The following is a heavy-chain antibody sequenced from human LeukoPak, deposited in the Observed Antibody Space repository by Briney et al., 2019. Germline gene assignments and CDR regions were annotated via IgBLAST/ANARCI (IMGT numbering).Heavy chain of an antibody. CDR1: GGSFSNYY. D-gene: IGHD3-22*01. CDR2: IFYSGST. CDR3: ARDLYYDSSGYDAFDI. Sequence: SETLSLTCTVSGGSFSNYYWSWIRQSPGKGLEWIGYIFYSGSTNYNPSLKSRVTMSLDTSKNQFSLRLSSVTVADTAVYYCARDLYYDSSGYDAFDIWGQGTMVTVSS. V-gene: IGHV4-59*01. J-gene: IGHJ3*02.